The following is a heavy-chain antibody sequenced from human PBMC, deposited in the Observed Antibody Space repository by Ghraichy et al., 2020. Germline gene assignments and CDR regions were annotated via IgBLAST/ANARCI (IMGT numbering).Heavy chain of an antibody. CDR1: GFTFDDYA. J-gene: IGHJ4*02. V-gene: IGHV3-43*02. Sequence: GGSLRLSCAASGFTFDDYAMHWVRQAPGKGLEWVSLISGDGGSTYYADSVKGRFTISRDNSKNSLYLQMNSLRTEDTALYYCATLPSYGSGLTFNWGQGTLVTVSS. CDR2: ISGDGGST. CDR3: ATLPSYGSGLTFN. D-gene: IGHD3-10*01.